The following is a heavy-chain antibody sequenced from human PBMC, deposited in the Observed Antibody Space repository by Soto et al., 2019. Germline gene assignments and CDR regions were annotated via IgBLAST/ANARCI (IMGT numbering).Heavy chain of an antibody. V-gene: IGHV1-69*01. CDR1: GGTLSSYV. CDR3: AREGVGGGWFNA. Sequence: QVQLVQSGAEVKKPGSSVKVSCKASGGTLSSYVINWVRQAPGQGLEWMGDIIPIFGTAKYAQKFQGRVTIIGDESTGTAYMELSSLKSEDTAVYYCAREGVGGGWFNAWGQGTLVTVSS. CDR2: IIPIFGTA. J-gene: IGHJ5*02. D-gene: IGHD2-15*01.